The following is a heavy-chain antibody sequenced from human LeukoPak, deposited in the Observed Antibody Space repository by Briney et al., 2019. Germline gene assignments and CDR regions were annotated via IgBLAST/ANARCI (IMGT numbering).Heavy chain of an antibody. CDR3: AKSGLVTAIRSYFDY. V-gene: IGHV3-23*01. Sequence: GGSLRLSCAASGFTFASYAVSWVRQAPGKGLEWVSPISGSGGSTYYADSVKGRFTISRDNSKNTLSLQMNSLRAEDTAVYYCAKSGLVTAIRSYFDYWGQGTLVTVSS. D-gene: IGHD2-21*02. J-gene: IGHJ4*02. CDR2: ISGSGGST. CDR1: GFTFASYA.